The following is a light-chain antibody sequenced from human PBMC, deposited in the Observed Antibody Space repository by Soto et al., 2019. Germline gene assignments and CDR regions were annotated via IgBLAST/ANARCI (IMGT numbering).Light chain of an antibody. Sequence: DIQMTQSPSSLSASVGDRVTITCRASQSISSYLNWYQQKPGKAPKLLIYAASSLQSGVPSRFSGSGSGTEFTLTISSLQPEDFATYYWQQISSTPSITVGQGTRLEIK. V-gene: IGKV1-39*01. CDR1: QSISSY. CDR3: QQISSTPSIT. CDR2: AAS. J-gene: IGKJ5*01.